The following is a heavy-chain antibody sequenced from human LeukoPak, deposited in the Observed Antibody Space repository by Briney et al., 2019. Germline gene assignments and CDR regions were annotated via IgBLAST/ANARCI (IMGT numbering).Heavy chain of an antibody. D-gene: IGHD3-10*01. J-gene: IGHJ4*02. CDR3: ARAGTLWFGELSPFDY. V-gene: IGHV5-51*01. CDR1: GYSFTSYW. CDR2: IYPGDSDT. Sequence: GESLKISCKGSGYSFTSYWIGWVCQMPGKGLEWMGIIYPGDSDTRYSPSFQGQVTISADKSISTAYLQWSSLKASDTAMYYCARAGTLWFGELSPFDYWGQETLVTVSS.